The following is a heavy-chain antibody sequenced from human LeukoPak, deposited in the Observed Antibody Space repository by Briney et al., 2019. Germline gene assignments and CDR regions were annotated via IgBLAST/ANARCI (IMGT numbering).Heavy chain of an antibody. Sequence: GGSLRLSCAASGFTFSSCAMTWVRQAPGKGLEWVSSLSGSGASTFYADSVKGRFTISRDNSKNTLSQQMSSLRAEDTAVYFCAKYLGKYSYGYSGLDYWGQGTLVTVSS. J-gene: IGHJ4*02. D-gene: IGHD5-18*01. CDR3: AKYLGKYSYGYSGLDY. CDR1: GFTFSSCA. V-gene: IGHV3-23*01. CDR2: LSGSGAST.